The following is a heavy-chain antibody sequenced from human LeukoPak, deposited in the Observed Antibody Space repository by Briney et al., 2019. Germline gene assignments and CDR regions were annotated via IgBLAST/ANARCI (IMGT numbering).Heavy chain of an antibody. CDR2: ISSSSSYI. Sequence: GGSLRLSCAASGFTFGSYSMNWVRQAPGKGLEWVSSISSSSSYIYYADSVKGRFTISRDNAKNSLYLQMNSLRAEDTAVYYCARGARLLWFGELLHFDYWGQGTLVTVSS. V-gene: IGHV3-21*01. CDR1: GFTFGSYS. J-gene: IGHJ4*02. CDR3: ARGARLLWFGELLHFDY. D-gene: IGHD3-10*01.